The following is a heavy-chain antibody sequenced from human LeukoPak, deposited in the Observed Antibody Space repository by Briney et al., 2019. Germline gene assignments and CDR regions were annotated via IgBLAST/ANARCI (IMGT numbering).Heavy chain of an antibody. CDR1: AYSFINYW. D-gene: IGHD2-15*01. Sequence: GESLKISCKASAYSFINYWIGWVRQMPGKGLEWMGIIYPADSDTRYSPSFQGQVTISADKSINTAYLQWSSLKASDTAMYYCARRGLTTPYFDYWGQGTLVTVSS. V-gene: IGHV5-51*01. CDR3: ARRGLTTPYFDY. CDR2: IYPADSDT. J-gene: IGHJ4*02.